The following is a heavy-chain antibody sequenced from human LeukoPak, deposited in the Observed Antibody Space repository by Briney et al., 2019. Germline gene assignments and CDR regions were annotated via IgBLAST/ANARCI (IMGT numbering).Heavy chain of an antibody. V-gene: IGHV3-15*01. Sequence: GESLRLSCAVSGFTVGSPWMCWVRQAPGKGLEWVGRIKSNTDDGTADYAAPVKGRFTISRDDSKNTLYLQMNSLKTEDTAVYYCNKYRGLFDYWGQGTLVTVSS. J-gene: IGHJ4*02. CDR1: GFTVGSPW. D-gene: IGHD2-2*01. CDR3: NKYRGLFDY. CDR2: IKSNTDDGTA.